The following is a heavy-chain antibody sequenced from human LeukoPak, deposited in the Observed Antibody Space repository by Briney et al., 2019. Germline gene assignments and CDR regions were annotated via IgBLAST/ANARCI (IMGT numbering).Heavy chain of an antibody. CDR3: ARDFPDY. J-gene: IGHJ4*02. CDR1: GFTFGTYW. V-gene: IGHV3-7*01. CDR2: IKEDGSEK. Sequence: GSLRLSCAASGFTFGTYWMTWVRQAPGKGLEWVANIKEDGSEKYYVDSVKGRFTISRDNAKKSLYLQMNSLGVEDTAIYYCARDFPDYWGQGILVTVSS.